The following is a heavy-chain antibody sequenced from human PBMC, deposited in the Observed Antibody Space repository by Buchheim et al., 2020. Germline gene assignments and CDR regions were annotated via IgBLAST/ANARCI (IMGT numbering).Heavy chain of an antibody. CDR3: AKRNILRDYYWYFDL. CDR2: ISGSGVST. Sequence: EVQLLESGGGLVQPGGSLRLSCAASGFTFSSYAMTWVRQAPGKGLEWVSAISGSGVSTYYADSVKGRCTISRDNSKNRLYLQMNSLRAEDTAVYYCAKRNILRDYYWYFDLWGRGTL. CDR1: GFTFSSYA. V-gene: IGHV3-23*01. D-gene: IGHD3-3*01. J-gene: IGHJ2*01.